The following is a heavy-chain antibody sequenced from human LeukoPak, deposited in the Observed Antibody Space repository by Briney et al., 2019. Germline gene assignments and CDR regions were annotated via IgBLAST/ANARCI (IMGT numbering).Heavy chain of an antibody. CDR2: IIPIFGTA. D-gene: IGHD1-26*01. V-gene: IGHV1-69*13. Sequence: ASVKVSCKASGGTFSSYAISWVRQAPGQGLEWMGGIIPIFGTANYAQKFQGRVTITADESTSTAYMELSNLRSEDTAVYYCARVYPSGSWPNFDYWGQGTLVTVSS. CDR3: ARVYPSGSWPNFDY. CDR1: GGTFSSYA. J-gene: IGHJ4*02.